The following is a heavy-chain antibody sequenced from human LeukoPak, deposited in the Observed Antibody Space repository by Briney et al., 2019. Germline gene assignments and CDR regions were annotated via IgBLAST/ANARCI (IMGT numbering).Heavy chain of an antibody. CDR1: GGPFSDYY. CDR3: ARGEGARDGYNYEGPFYFDY. D-gene: IGHD5-24*01. Sequence: SENLSLTCAVYGGPFSDYYWSWIRQPPGKGLEWIGRINHSGSTNYSPSLKSRATISVDTSKSQFSLKLNSMTAADTAVYYCARGEGARDGYNYEGPFYFDYWGQGTLVTVSS. V-gene: IGHV4-34*01. CDR2: INHSGST. J-gene: IGHJ4*02.